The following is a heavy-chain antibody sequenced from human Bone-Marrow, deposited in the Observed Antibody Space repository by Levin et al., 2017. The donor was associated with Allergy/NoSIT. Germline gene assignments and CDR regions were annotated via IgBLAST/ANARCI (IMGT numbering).Heavy chain of an antibody. CDR3: ARVNKDGYSSGYPRRSIVGDAFDI. CDR2: INHSGST. V-gene: IGHV4-34*01. J-gene: IGHJ3*02. D-gene: IGHD6-19*01. CDR1: GGSFSGYY. Sequence: GSLRLSCAVYGGSFSGYYWSWIRQPPGKGLEWIGEINHSGSTNYNPSLKSRVTISVDTSKNQFSLKLSSETAADTAVYYCARVNKDGYSSGYPRRSIVGDAFDIWGQGTMVTVSS.